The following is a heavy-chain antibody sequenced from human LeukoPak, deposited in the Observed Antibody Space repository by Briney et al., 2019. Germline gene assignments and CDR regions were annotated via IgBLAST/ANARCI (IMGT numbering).Heavy chain of an antibody. CDR3: AKTHVDTTYFDY. Sequence: PGGSLRLSCAASGFTFSSYAMNWVRQAPGRGLDWVSAISDNADTTFYAHSVKGRFTISRDNSKNTLYLQMNSLRAEDTALYYCAKTHVDTTYFDYWGQGTLVTVSS. V-gene: IGHV3-23*01. D-gene: IGHD5-18*01. CDR1: GFTFSSYA. J-gene: IGHJ4*02. CDR2: ISDNADTT.